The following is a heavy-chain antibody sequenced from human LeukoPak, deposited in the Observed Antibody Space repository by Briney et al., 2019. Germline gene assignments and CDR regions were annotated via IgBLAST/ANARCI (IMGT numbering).Heavy chain of an antibody. Sequence: ASVKVSCKASGYTFTGYYMHWVRQAPGQGLEWMGWINPNSGGTNYAQKFQGRVTMTRDTSISTAYMELSRLRSDDTAVYYCATDLLTWDDLDAFDIWGQGTMVTVSS. CDR3: ATDLLTWDDLDAFDI. V-gene: IGHV1-2*02. D-gene: IGHD1-1*01. J-gene: IGHJ3*02. CDR1: GYTFTGYY. CDR2: INPNSGGT.